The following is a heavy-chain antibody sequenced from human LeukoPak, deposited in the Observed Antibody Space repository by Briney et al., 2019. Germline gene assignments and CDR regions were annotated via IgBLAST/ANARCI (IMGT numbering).Heavy chain of an antibody. CDR2: IYYSGST. V-gene: IGHV4-59*01. D-gene: IGHD3-9*01. Sequence: SETLSLTCTVSGGSISSYYWSWIRQPPGKGLEWIGYIYYSGSTNYNPSLKSRVTISVDTSKNQFSLKLRSVTAADSAVYYCARVTGYMIEDYFDYWGQGILVTVSS. CDR1: GGSISSYY. CDR3: ARVTGYMIEDYFDY. J-gene: IGHJ4*02.